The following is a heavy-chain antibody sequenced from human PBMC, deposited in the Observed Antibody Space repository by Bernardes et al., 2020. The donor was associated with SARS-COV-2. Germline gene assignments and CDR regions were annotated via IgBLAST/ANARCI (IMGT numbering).Heavy chain of an antibody. CDR3: AKESDYDFWSGYASYGMDV. CDR2: ISGSGGSK. D-gene: IGHD3-3*01. V-gene: IGHV3-23*01. Sequence: GGSLRLSCAASGFTFSSYAMSWVRQAPGKGLEWVSAISGSGGSKYYADSVKGRFTISRDNSKNTLYLQMNSLRAEDTAVYYCAKESDYDFWSGYASYGMDVWGKGTTVTVSS. J-gene: IGHJ6*04. CDR1: GFTFSSYA.